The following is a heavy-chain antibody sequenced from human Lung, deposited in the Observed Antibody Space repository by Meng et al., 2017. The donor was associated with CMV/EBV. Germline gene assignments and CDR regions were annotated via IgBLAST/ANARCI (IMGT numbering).Heavy chain of an antibody. D-gene: IGHD1-26*01. V-gene: IGHV3-11*04. J-gene: IGHJ4*01. Sequence: GESXKISCAASGFPFSNYYMSWIRLAPGKGLEWISYISGDGSDLFYGDSVRGRFTISRDNAKNSLYLQINSLRVEDTAVYYCVRDILRVGITYYFDYWGHGTLVTVSS. CDR3: VRDILRVGITYYFDY. CDR2: ISGDGSDL. CDR1: GFPFSNYY.